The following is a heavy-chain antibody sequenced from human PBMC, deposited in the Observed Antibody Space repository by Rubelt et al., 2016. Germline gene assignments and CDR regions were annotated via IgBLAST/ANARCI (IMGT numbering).Heavy chain of an antibody. CDR2: LNHSGST. J-gene: IGHJ4*02. D-gene: IGHD4/OR15-4a*01. V-gene: IGHV4-34*01. CDR3: ARGMTVVKIDY. CDR1: GGSFSDYY. Sequence: QVQLQQWGAGLLKPSETLSLTCAVYGGSFSDYYWSWIRQPPGKGLEWIGELNHSGSTNYNPSLKSRVTISVDTSNNQFSLKLTSVTAADTAVYYCARGMTVVKIDYWGQGTLVTVPS.